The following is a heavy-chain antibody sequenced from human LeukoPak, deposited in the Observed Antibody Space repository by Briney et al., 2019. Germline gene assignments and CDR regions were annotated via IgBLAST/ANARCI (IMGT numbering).Heavy chain of an antibody. CDR1: GYNFIDYF. CDR2: INPNSGVT. J-gene: IGHJ3*02. CDR3: ARAVSGTLGGAFDI. V-gene: IGHV1-2*02. D-gene: IGHD1-7*01. Sequence: ASVKVSCKASGYNFIDYFIHWMRQTPGRGLEWLGWINPNSGVTRYAQKFQDRVTMTRDTAAYMELTSLKSDDTAVYYCARAVSGTLGGAFDIWGQGTAVTVSS.